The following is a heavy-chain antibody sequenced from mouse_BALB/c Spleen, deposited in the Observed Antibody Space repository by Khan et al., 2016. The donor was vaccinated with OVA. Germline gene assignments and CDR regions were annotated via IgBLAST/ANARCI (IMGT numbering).Heavy chain of an antibody. V-gene: IGHV5-6-4*01. D-gene: IGHD1-1*01. CDR3: TRDRNYYGSSFYFDY. J-gene: IGHJ2*01. CDR2: ITSGGSYT. CDR1: AFTFSSYS. Sequence: EVELVESGGGLVKPGGSLRLSCAASAFTFSSYSMSWVRQTPEKRLEWVATITSGGSYTYYPDSVQGRFTISRDNAKNTLYLQMSSLKSEDTAIYYCTRDRNYYGSSFYFDYWGQGTTLTVSS.